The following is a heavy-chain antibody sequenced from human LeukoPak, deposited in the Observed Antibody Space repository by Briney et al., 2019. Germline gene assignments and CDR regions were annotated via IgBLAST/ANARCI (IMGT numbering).Heavy chain of an antibody. D-gene: IGHD4-23*01. CDR3: AREANSYGTVVTPGDAFDI. J-gene: IGHJ3*02. Sequence: APVKVSCKASGYTFTSYGISWVRQAPGQGLEWMGWISAYNGNTNYAQKLQGRVTMTRDMSTSTVYMELSSLRSEDTAVYYCAREANSYGTVVTPGDAFDIWGQGTMVTVSS. V-gene: IGHV1-18*01. CDR2: ISAYNGNT. CDR1: GYTFTSYG.